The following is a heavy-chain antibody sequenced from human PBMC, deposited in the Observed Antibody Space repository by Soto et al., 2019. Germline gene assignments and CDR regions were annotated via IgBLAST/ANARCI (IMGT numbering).Heavy chain of an antibody. CDR1: GFTFSIYS. Sequence: GGSLILSCAYSGFTFSIYSMPWVRQAPGKEMAWVAVISYDGRNKYYADSVKGRFTISRDNSKNTLYLQMSSLRAEDTAVYYCAKVKLTGPPGPPPGMDVWGQGTTVTVSS. D-gene: IGHD3-9*01. CDR3: AKVKLTGPPGPPPGMDV. CDR2: ISYDGRNK. J-gene: IGHJ6*02. V-gene: IGHV3-30*18.